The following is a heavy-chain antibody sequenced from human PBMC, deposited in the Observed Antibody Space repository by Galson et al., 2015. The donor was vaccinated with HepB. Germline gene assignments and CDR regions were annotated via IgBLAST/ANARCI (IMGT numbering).Heavy chain of an antibody. Sequence: SVKVSCKASGGTFSNYTMSWVRQAPGQGPEWMGGITPIFGATNYAQKFQGRATITADESTSTAYMELSSLRSEDTAVYYCAREGLSYQVLGGSWFDPWGQGTLVTVSS. V-gene: IGHV1-69*13. CDR1: GGTFSNYT. CDR2: ITPIFGAT. J-gene: IGHJ5*02. D-gene: IGHD2-2*01. CDR3: AREGLSYQVLGGSWFDP.